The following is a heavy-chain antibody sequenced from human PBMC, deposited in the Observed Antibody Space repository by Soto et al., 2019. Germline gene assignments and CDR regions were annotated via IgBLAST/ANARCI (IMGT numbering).Heavy chain of an antibody. D-gene: IGHD2-15*01. CDR1: GFTFSRYG. Sequence: QVHLVESGGGVVQPGTSLRLSCAASGFTFSRYGMHWVRQAPGKGLEWVAVISHDGDNEDHADSVKGRLTISRDNSKNTLYMPLNSLRPEDAGVYYCAKVLVNAFPFGYGLDVWGQGTTVTVSS. J-gene: IGHJ6*02. V-gene: IGHV3-30*18. CDR3: AKVLVNAFPFGYGLDV. CDR2: ISHDGDNE.